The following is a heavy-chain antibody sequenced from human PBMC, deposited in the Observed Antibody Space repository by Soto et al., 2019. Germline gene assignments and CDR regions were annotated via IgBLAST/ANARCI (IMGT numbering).Heavy chain of an antibody. V-gene: IGHV4-34*01. D-gene: IGHD3-10*01. CDR2: INHGGRT. CDR3: AQTHYYGPGIGWFDP. CDR1: GGSFSGHY. Sequence: QVQLQQWGEGLLKPSETLSLTCAVYGGSFSGHYWSWVRQPPGKGLEWIGEINHGGRTNYNPSLKSRVTISVDTSKNQFSLKLSSVTAADTAAFYCAQTHYYGPGIGWFDPWGQGTLVTVSS. J-gene: IGHJ5*02.